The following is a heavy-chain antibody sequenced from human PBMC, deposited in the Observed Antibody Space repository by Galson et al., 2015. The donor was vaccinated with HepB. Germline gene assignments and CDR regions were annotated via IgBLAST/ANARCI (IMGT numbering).Heavy chain of an antibody. V-gene: IGHV3-9*01. CDR2: ISWNSGSI. CDR1: GFTFDDYA. Sequence: SLRLSCAASGFTFDDYAMHWVRQAPGKGLEWVSGISWNSGSIGYADSVKGRFTISRDNAKNSLYLQMNSLRAEDTALYYCAKDTAYQLLHGSYAFDIWGQGTMVTVSS. J-gene: IGHJ3*02. CDR3: AKDTAYQLLHGSYAFDI. D-gene: IGHD2-2*01.